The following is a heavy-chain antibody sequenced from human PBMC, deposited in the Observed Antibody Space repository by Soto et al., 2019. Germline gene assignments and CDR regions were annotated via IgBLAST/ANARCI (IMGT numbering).Heavy chain of an antibody. CDR2: IYYSGRT. CDR1: GGSISNGDYY. Sequence: QVQLQESGPGLVKPSQTLSLTCSVSGGSISNGDYYWSWIRQPPGKGLEWIGYIYYSGRTYFRPSLKGRAAISIDTPKNQSSLKLNSVTAADTAVYYCARIPYSNDSGSHYLDSWGQGTLVIVSS. CDR3: ARIPYSNDSGSHYLDS. V-gene: IGHV4-30-4*01. D-gene: IGHD2-21*01. J-gene: IGHJ4*02.